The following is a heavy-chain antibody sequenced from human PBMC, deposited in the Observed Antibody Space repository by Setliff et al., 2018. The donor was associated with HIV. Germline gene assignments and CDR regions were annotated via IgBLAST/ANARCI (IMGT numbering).Heavy chain of an antibody. Sequence: GGSLRLSCAASGFTFSSYSMNWVRQAQGKGLEWVSYMSTSSSYIYYADSVKGRFTISRDNAKNSLYLQMNSLRAEDTAVYYCVRDSYYDSSGYYRGALDIWGQGTMVTVSS. CDR1: GFTFSSYS. D-gene: IGHD3-22*01. CDR2: MSTSSSYI. V-gene: IGHV3-21*01. J-gene: IGHJ3*02. CDR3: VRDSYYDSSGYYRGALDI.